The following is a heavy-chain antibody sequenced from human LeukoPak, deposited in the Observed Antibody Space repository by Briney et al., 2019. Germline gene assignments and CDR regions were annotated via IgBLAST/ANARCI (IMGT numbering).Heavy chain of an antibody. V-gene: IGHV3-48*03. J-gene: IGHJ4*02. D-gene: IGHD2-2*01. CDR3: ASLYCSSTSCYAYGY. CDR1: GFTFSSYE. Sequence: GGSLRLSCAASGFTFSSYEMNLVRQAPGKGLEWVSYISSSGSTIYYADSVKGRFTISRDNAKNSLYLQMNSLRAEDTAVYYCASLYCSSTSCYAYGYWGQGTLVTVSS. CDR2: ISSSGSTI.